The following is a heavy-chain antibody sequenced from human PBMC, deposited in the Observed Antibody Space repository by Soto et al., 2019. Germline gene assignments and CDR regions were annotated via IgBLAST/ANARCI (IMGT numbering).Heavy chain of an antibody. CDR2: IKSKTDGGTK. V-gene: IGHV3-15*01. J-gene: IGHJ4*02. D-gene: IGHD3-22*01. CDR3: TTVLIDSSGYYYFDY. Sequence: GGSLRLSCAASGFTFSNAWMSWVRQAPGKGLEWVGRIKSKTDGGTKDYAAPVKGRFTISRDDSKNTLYLQMNSLKTEDTAVYYCTTVLIDSSGYYYFDYWGQGTLVTVSS. CDR1: GFTFSNAW.